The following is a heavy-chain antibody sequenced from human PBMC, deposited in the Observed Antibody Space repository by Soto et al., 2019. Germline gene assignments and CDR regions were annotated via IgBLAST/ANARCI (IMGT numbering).Heavy chain of an antibody. CDR3: TTEPDYSNYFGY. Sequence: EVQLVESGGGLVKPGGSLRLSCAASGFTFNNAWMNWVRQAPGKGLEWVGRIRRKADGGTTDYAASVKDRFTISRDDSTNTLHLLMNSLKIEDTAVYYCTTEPDYSNYFGYWGQGTLVTVSS. CDR2: IRRKADGGTT. J-gene: IGHJ4*02. D-gene: IGHD4-4*01. V-gene: IGHV3-15*07. CDR1: GFTFNNAW.